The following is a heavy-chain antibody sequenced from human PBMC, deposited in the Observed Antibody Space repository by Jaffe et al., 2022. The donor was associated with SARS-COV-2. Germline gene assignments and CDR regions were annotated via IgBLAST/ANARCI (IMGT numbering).Heavy chain of an antibody. Sequence: QVQLQESGPGLVKPSQTLSLTCTVSGGSISSGDYYWSWIRQPPGKGLEWIGYIYYSGSTYYNPSLKSRVTISVDTSKNQFSLKLSSVTAADTAVYYCAREEYGGNSREGDYYYGMDVWGQGTTVTVSS. J-gene: IGHJ6*02. CDR2: IYYSGST. CDR3: AREEYGGNSREGDYYYGMDV. V-gene: IGHV4-30-4*01. CDR1: GGSISSGDYY. D-gene: IGHD2-21*02.